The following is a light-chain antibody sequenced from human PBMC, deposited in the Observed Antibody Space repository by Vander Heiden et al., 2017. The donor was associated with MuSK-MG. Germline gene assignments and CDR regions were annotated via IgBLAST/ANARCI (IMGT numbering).Light chain of an antibody. V-gene: IGLV1-44*01. CDR2: SNN. J-gene: IGLJ3*02. CDR1: SSNIGSTT. CDR3: AAWDYRRNGNWV. Sequence: QSVLTPPPSASGTPGQRVTISCSGSSSNIGSTTVNWYQQRTGTATKLLIYSNNKRPSGVTDRFSGSKSGTSASVAISGLQAEDEADDYCAAWDYRRNGNWVFGGGTKLTVL.